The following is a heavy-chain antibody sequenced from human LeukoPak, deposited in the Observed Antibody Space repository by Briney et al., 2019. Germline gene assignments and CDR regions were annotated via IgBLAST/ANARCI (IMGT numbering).Heavy chain of an antibody. V-gene: IGHV3-21*01. CDR3: ARVKLGTQWLVSADPLGFDY. Sequence: GGSLRLSCAASGFTFSSYSMNWVRQAPGKGLEWVSSISSSSSYIYYADSVKGRFTISRDNAKNSLYLQMNSLRAEDTAVYYCARVKLGTQWLVSADPLGFDYWGQGTLVTVSS. CDR2: ISSSSSYI. D-gene: IGHD6-19*01. J-gene: IGHJ4*02. CDR1: GFTFSSYS.